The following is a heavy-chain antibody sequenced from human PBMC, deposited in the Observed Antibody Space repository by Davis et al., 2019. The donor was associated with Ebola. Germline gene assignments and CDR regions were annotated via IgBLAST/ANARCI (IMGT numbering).Heavy chain of an antibody. Sequence: MPSETLSPTCSVAGAAVNSGSAYWCWIRQTPGKGLEWTSYINYSRFKDNNPSLRGRVTTSLNSSKNQFSMKMTYVTAADTGVYYCARQRRYFGWCSSRVHDKWGQGILVLVSS. CDR2: INYSRFK. V-gene: IGHV4-61*01. J-gene: IGHJ4*02. D-gene: IGHD3-9*01. CDR3: ARQRRYFGWCSSRVHDK. CDR1: GAAVNSGSAY.